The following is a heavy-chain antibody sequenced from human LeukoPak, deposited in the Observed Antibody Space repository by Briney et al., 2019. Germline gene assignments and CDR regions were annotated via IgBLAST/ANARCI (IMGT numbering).Heavy chain of an antibody. Sequence: GASVKVSCKASGYTFTGYYMHWVRQAPGQGLEWMGWINPNSGGTNYAQKFQGRVTMTRDTSISTAYMELSRLRSDDTAVYYCARFEGMGYYDSSGLYYFDYWGQGTLVTVSS. CDR1: GYTFTGYY. V-gene: IGHV1-2*02. CDR3: ARFEGMGYYDSSGLYYFDY. J-gene: IGHJ4*02. D-gene: IGHD3-22*01. CDR2: INPNSGGT.